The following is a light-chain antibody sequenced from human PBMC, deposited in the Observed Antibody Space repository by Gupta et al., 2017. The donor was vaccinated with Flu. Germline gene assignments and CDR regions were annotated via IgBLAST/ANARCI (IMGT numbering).Light chain of an antibody. CDR3: SQTLQLPYT. CDR1: QSLLNSYGKTF. CDR2: EGS. V-gene: IGKV2D-29*01. Sequence: VSPGQPASISCKSSQSLLNSYGKTFLSWYLQMAVQPPQLLIYEGSNRCSAVPDTFSGSGSGTDFTLKISRVVAEDVGVYSCSQTLQLPYTFGQGTKLEIK. J-gene: IGKJ2*01.